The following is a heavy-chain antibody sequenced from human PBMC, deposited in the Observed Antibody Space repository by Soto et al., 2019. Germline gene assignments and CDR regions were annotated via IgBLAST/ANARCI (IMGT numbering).Heavy chain of an antibody. CDR2: TYYRSKWYN. CDR3: ARMVVVVGGFDY. Sequence: SQTLSLTCAISGDSVSSNSAXWKWIRQSPSRGLEWLGRTYYRSKWYNDYAVSVKSRITINPDTSKNQFSLKLSSVTAADTAVYYCARMVVVVGGFDYWGQGTLVTVSS. CDR1: GDSVSSNSAX. J-gene: IGHJ4*02. V-gene: IGHV6-1*01. D-gene: IGHD2-15*01.